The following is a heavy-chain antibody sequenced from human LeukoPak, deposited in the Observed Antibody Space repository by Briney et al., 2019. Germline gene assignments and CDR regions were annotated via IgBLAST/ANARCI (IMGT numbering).Heavy chain of an antibody. D-gene: IGHD2-15*01. CDR3: AREPRPRGGWFVSD. Sequence: AASVKVSCKASGYRFTDYYIHWVRQAPGQGLEWMGWINPNSGGTRYAQKFQGRVTMTRDTSITTAYMEVSRLRSDDTAVYYCAREPRPRGGWFVSDWGQGTLVTVSS. CDR2: INPNSGGT. CDR1: GYRFTDYY. V-gene: IGHV1-2*02. J-gene: IGHJ4*02.